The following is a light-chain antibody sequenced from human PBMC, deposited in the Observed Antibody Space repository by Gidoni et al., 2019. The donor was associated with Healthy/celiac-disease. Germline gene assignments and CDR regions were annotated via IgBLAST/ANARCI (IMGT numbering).Light chain of an antibody. CDR2: AAS. V-gene: IGKV1-39*01. CDR1: QSISSY. J-gene: IGKJ1*01. CDR3: QQSYSTPWT. Sequence: DIKMTKSTSSLSASVGDRVTITCRASQSISSYLNWYQQKPGKAPKLLFYAASSLQSGVPSRFSGSGSWTDFTLTISSLQPEDFATYYCQQSYSTPWTFGQGTKVEIK.